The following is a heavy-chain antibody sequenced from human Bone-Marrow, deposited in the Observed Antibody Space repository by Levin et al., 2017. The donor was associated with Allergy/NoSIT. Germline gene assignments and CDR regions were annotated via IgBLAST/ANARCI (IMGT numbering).Heavy chain of an antibody. V-gene: IGHV3-74*01. Sequence: GASVKVSCAASGFSFSSYWMHWVRQAPGKGLVGVSRINTDGSSTRYADSVKGRFTISRDNAKNTLYLQMNSLRVEDTAVYYCVRPKYLTYYYYGMDVWGQGTTVTVTS. CDR3: VRPKYLTYYYYGMDV. CDR2: INTDGSST. D-gene: IGHD3-16*01. CDR1: GFSFSSYW. J-gene: IGHJ6*02.